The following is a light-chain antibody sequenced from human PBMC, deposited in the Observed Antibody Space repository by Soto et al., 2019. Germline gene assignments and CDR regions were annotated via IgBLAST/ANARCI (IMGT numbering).Light chain of an antibody. CDR1: QSVSSNY. V-gene: IGKV3-20*01. J-gene: IGKJ1*01. CDR3: QQYGISPPT. CDR2: GAS. Sequence: EIVLTQSPGTLSLSPGERATLCCRASQSVSSNYLAWYQRKPGQAPRLLIYGASNRATGIPNRFSGSGSGTDFTLTITRLEPEDFVVYYCQQYGISPPTFGQGTKVEI.